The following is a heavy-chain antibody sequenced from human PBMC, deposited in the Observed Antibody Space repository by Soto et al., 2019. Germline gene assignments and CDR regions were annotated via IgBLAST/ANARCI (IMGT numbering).Heavy chain of an antibody. J-gene: IGHJ6*02. D-gene: IGHD6-13*01. CDR2: IIPMFATT. Sequence: QVQLVQSGAEVRKSGSSVKVSCKAAGGTFSDYALSWVRQAPGQGLEWMGGIIPMFATTNYAQKFQGRVTITADDSATTAHMELGRLNSEDTAVYYCARGRAIGFSSTSNIYWYYNMDVGGQGTTVTVSS. CDR3: ARGRAIGFSSTSNIYWYYNMDV. V-gene: IGHV1-69*01. CDR1: GGTFSDYA.